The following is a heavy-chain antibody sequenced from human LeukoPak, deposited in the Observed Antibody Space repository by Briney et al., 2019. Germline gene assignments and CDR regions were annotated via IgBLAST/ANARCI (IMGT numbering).Heavy chain of an antibody. CDR3: ARGGGNDSSPRHNWFDP. V-gene: IGHV4-59*01. Sequence: PSETLSLTCTVSGGSISSYYWSWIRQPPGKGLEWIGYIYYSGSTNYNPSLKSRVTISVDTSKNQFSLKLSSVTAADTAVYYCARGGGNDSSPRHNWFDPWGQGTLVTVSS. CDR2: IYYSGST. D-gene: IGHD3-22*01. J-gene: IGHJ5*02. CDR1: GGSISSYY.